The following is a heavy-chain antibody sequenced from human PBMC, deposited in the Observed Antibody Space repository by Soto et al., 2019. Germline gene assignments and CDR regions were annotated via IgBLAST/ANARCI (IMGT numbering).Heavy chain of an antibody. CDR2: ISGSGHST. V-gene: IGHV3-23*01. D-gene: IGHD1-26*01. Sequence: EVQLLDSGGGLVQPGGSLRLSCAASGFTFSTFAMSWVRQAPGKGLEWVSVISGSGHSTYYADSVKGRFTISRDNSKNTQDLQTNSLRAEDTAVYYCAKGGSGNYWGVYNFDYWGQGTLVTVSS. J-gene: IGHJ4*02. CDR3: AKGGSGNYWGVYNFDY. CDR1: GFTFSTFA.